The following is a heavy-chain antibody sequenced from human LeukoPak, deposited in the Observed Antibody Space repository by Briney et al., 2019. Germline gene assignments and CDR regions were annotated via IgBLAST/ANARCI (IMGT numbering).Heavy chain of an antibody. Sequence: PSETLSLTCTVSGGSISSYYWRWIRQPPGKGLEWIGYIYYSGSTNYNPSLKSRVTISVDTSKNQFSLRLSSVTAADTAVYYCARHYDSSGYWYYFDYWGQGTLVTVSS. CDR2: IYYSGST. J-gene: IGHJ4*02. D-gene: IGHD3-22*01. CDR1: GGSISSYY. V-gene: IGHV4-59*08. CDR3: ARHYDSSGYWYYFDY.